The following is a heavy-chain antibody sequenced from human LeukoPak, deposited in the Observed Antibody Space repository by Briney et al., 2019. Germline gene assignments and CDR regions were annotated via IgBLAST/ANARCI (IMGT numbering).Heavy chain of an antibody. V-gene: IGHV3-23*01. CDR1: GFTLSNYA. Sequence: PGGSLRLSCAASGFTLSNYAMSWVRQAPGKGLEWVSGISGNGGSTYHADSVKGRFTISRDNSKNTLYLQMNSLRAEDTAIYYCAKDRGYSYDPGDYWGQGTLVTVSS. CDR2: ISGNGGST. CDR3: AKDRGYSYDPGDY. J-gene: IGHJ4*02. D-gene: IGHD5-18*01.